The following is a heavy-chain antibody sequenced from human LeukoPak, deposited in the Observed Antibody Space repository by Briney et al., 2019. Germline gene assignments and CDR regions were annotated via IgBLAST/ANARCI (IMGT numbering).Heavy chain of an antibody. CDR2: INPNSSGT. J-gene: IGHJ4*02. Sequence: ASVKVSCEASGYTFTGYYMHWVRQAPGQGLEWMGRINPNSSGTNYAQKFQGRVTMTRDTSISTAYMELSRLRSDDTAVYYCARANYYDSSGYYGDFDYWGQGTLVTVSS. CDR1: GYTFTGYY. CDR3: ARANYYDSSGYYGDFDY. D-gene: IGHD3-22*01. V-gene: IGHV1-2*06.